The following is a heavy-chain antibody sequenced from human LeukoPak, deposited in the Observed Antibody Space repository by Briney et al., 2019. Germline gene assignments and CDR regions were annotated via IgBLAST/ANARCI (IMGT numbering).Heavy chain of an antibody. CDR2: IKQDGSEK. V-gene: IGHV3-7*01. CDR1: GFTFSSYW. CDR3: AKELLNGITGTTALGY. D-gene: IGHD1-7*01. Sequence: GGSLRLSCAASGFTFSSYWMSWVRQAPGKGLEWVANIKQDGSEKYYADSVKGRFTISRDNSKNTLYLQMNSLRAEDTAVYYCAKELLNGITGTTALGYWGQGTLVTVSS. J-gene: IGHJ4*02.